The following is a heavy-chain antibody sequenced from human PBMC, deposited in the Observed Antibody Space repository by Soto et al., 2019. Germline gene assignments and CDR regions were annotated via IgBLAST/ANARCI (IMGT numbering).Heavy chain of an antibody. CDR1: GYDFATYW. CDR3: ARHRYNSGPTDNDMDV. D-gene: IGHD6-19*01. Sequence: GESLKISCKGSGYDFATYWIGWVRQMPGKGLEWMGIIYPGDSDTKYSPPFQGQVTISVDKSISTAYLQWSSLKASDTAMYYCARHRYNSGPTDNDMDVWGQGTTVTVSS. V-gene: IGHV5-51*01. CDR2: IYPGDSDT. J-gene: IGHJ6*02.